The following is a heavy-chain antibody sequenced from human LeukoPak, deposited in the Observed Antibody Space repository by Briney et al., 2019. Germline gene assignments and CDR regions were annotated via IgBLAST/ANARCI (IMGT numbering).Heavy chain of an antibody. CDR2: IYLGETT. V-gene: IGHV4-38-2*02. CDR1: GYSISSGHY. Sequence: SETLSLTCTVSGYSISSGHYWGWVRQPPGQGLEWIASIYLGETTFYKPSLKSRLTISVDTSKNQLSLKLSSVTAADTAVYYCASNWSDFDYWGRGTLVTVSS. J-gene: IGHJ4*02. CDR3: ASNWSDFDY. D-gene: IGHD1-1*01.